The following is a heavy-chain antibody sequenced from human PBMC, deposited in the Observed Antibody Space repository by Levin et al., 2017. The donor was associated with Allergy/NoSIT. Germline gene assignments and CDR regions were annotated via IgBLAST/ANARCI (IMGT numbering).Heavy chain of an antibody. CDR3: AKSIPYWYFDR. J-gene: IGHJ2*01. Sequence: AGGSLRLSCAASGFTFTSFDMSWVRQAPGKGLEWVSSIGGDGGTTYADSVKGRFTISRDNSKNTLYLQMNSLRAEDTAVYYCAKSIPYWYFDRWGRGTLVTVSS. V-gene: IGHV3-23*01. CDR2: IGGDGGTT. CDR1: GFTFTSFD.